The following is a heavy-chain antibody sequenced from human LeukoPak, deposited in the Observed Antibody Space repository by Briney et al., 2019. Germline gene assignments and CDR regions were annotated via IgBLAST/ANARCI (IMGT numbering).Heavy chain of an antibody. J-gene: IGHJ6*02. CDR1: GCTFDDYA. Sequence: GGSLRLSCAASGCTFDDYAMHWVRQAPGKGLVWVSLISGDGGSTYYADSVKGRFTISRDNSKDSLYLQMNSLRTKDTALYYCAKGRAARLNYYYYSGMDVWGQGTTVTVSS. D-gene: IGHD6-6*01. V-gene: IGHV3-43*02. CDR2: ISGDGGST. CDR3: AKGRAARLNYYYYSGMDV.